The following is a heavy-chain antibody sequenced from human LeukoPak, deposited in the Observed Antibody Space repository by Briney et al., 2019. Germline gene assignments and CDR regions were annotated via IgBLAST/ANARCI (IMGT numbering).Heavy chain of an antibody. CDR3: ARKWTGVDY. V-gene: IGHV3-7*01. Sequence: GGTLRLSCAVSGFTFSSCCKSWVRHAPAQGLEWVANINLDGSDKYYVDSSKGRFTTSTDNATNSLYLQMNSLRADDTAAYYCARKWTGVDYWGQGTLVTVSS. CDR1: GFTFSSCC. D-gene: IGHD1-14*01. CDR2: INLDGSDK. J-gene: IGHJ4*02.